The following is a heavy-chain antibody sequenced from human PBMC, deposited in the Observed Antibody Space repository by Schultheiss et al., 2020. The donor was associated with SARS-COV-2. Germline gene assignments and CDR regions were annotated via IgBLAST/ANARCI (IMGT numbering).Heavy chain of an antibody. CDR2: INHSGST. CDR1: GGSISSYY. V-gene: IGHV4-34*01. D-gene: IGHD1-26*01. Sequence: ETLSLTCTVSGGSISSYYWSWIRQPPGKGLEWIGEINHSGSTNYNPSLKSRVTMSVDTSKNQFSLKLTSVTAADTAVYYCARSVGATRVDFWGQGTLVTVSS. J-gene: IGHJ4*02. CDR3: ARSVGATRVDF.